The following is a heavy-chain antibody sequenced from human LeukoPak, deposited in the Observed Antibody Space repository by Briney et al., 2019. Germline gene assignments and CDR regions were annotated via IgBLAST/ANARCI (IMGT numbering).Heavy chain of an antibody. D-gene: IGHD5-12*01. CDR3: VRDLVATIDHYYYGMDV. CDR1: GGSVSSVSYY. CDR2: IYNSVRT. Sequence: PSETLSLTCIVSGGSVSSVSYYWSWIRPPPGKGLEWIGYIYNSVRTNYNPSLKSRVTISVDTSKNQLSLKLSSVTAADTAVYFCVRDLVATIDHYYYGMDVWGQGTTVTVSS. V-gene: IGHV4-61*01. J-gene: IGHJ6*02.